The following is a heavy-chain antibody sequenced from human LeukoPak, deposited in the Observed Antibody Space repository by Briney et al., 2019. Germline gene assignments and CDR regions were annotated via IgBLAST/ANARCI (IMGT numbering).Heavy chain of an antibody. D-gene: IGHD6-6*01. Sequence: SETLSLTCAVYGGSFSGYYWSWIRQPPGKGLEWIGEINHSGSTNYNPSLKSRVTISVDTSKNQCSLKLSSVTAADTAVYYCARGPSSIAARVDPWGQGTLVTVSS. J-gene: IGHJ5*02. CDR1: GGSFSGYY. CDR2: INHSGST. CDR3: ARGPSSIAARVDP. V-gene: IGHV4-34*01.